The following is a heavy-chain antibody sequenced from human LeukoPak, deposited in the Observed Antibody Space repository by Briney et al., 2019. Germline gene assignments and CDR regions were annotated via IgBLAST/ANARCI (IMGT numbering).Heavy chain of an antibody. V-gene: IGHV1-2*02. J-gene: IGHJ5*02. CDR1: GYTFTGYY. CDR3: ARGKVTMVRGVTSNWFDP. D-gene: IGHD3-10*01. Sequence: GASVKVSCKASGYTFTGYYMHWVRQAPGQGLEWMGWINPNSGGTNYAQKFQGRVTMTTDTSTSTAYMELRNLRSDDTAVYYCARGKVTMVRGVTSNWFDPWGQGTLVTVSS. CDR2: INPNSGGT.